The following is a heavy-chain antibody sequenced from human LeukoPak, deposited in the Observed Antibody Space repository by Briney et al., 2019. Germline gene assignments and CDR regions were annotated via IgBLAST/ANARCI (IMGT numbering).Heavy chain of an antibody. V-gene: IGHV1-18*01. CDR1: GYTFTSYG. D-gene: IGHD2-15*01. CDR2: ISAYNGNT. J-gene: IGHJ6*03. CDR3: ARGPSYCSGGSCYHAYYYYYYYMDV. Sequence: GASVKVSCKASGYTFTSYGISWVRQAPGQGLEWMGWISAYNGNTNYAQKLQGRVTMTTDTSTSTAYMELSSLRSEDTAVYYCARGPSYCSGGSCYHAYYYYYYYMDVWGKGTTVTVSS.